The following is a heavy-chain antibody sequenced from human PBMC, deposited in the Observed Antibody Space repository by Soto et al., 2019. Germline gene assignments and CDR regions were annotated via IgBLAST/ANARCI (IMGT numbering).Heavy chain of an antibody. V-gene: IGHV3-33*01. D-gene: IGHD2-15*01. Sequence: GGSLRLSCAASGFTFSSYGMHWVRQAPGKGLEWVAVIWYDGSNKYYADSVKGRFTISRDNSKNTLYLQMNSLRAEDTAVYYCAQLAGYCSGGSCYSIDYWGQGTLVTVSS. J-gene: IGHJ4*02. CDR2: IWYDGSNK. CDR3: AQLAGYCSGGSCYSIDY. CDR1: GFTFSSYG.